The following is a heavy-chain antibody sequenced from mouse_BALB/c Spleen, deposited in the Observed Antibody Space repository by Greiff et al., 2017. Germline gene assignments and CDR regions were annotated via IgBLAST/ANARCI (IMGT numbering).Heavy chain of an antibody. CDR2: IDTSDSYT. J-gene: IGHJ4*01. D-gene: IGHD2-3*01. CDR1: GYTFTDYW. Sequence: QVQLQQPGAELVMPGASVKMSCKASGYTFTDYWMHWVKQRPGQGLEWIGAIDTSDSYTSYNQKFKGKATLTVDESSSTAYMQLSSLTSEDSAVYYCARLPMGGYYVGYAMDYWGQGTSVTVSS. V-gene: IGHV1-69*01. CDR3: ARLPMGGYYVGYAMDY.